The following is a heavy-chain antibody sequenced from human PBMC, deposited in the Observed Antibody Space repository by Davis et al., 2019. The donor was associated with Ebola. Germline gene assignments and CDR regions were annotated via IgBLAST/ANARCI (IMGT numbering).Heavy chain of an antibody. Sequence: PGGSLRLSCAASGFTFSSYSMNWVRQAPGKGLEWVSSISSSSSYIYYADSVKGRFTISRDNAKNSLYLQMNSLRAEDTAVYYCARVHEAVPAAMAFLAYYYYYGMDVWGQGTTVTVSS. CDR1: GFTFSSYS. D-gene: IGHD2-2*01. CDR2: ISSSSSYI. V-gene: IGHV3-21*01. J-gene: IGHJ6*02. CDR3: ARVHEAVPAAMAFLAYYYYYGMDV.